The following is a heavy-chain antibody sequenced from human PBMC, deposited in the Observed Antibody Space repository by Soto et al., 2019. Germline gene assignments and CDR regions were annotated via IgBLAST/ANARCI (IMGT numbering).Heavy chain of an antibody. V-gene: IGHV3-23*01. CDR3: AAGNYDPYDYYGMYV. Sequence: EVQLLESGGGLVQPGGSLRLSCAASGFTFSSYAMSWVRQAPGKRLEWVSAIRGSGGSTYYADSVKGRFTISRDNSQITGYLQMNGLRAEDTAVYYCAAGNYDPYDYYGMYVWGQGTTVIVSS. J-gene: IGHJ6*02. D-gene: IGHD3-3*01. CDR2: IRGSGGST. CDR1: GFTFSSYA.